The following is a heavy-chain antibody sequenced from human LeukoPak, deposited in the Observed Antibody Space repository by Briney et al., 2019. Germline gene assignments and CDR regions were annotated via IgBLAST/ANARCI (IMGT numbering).Heavy chain of an antibody. CDR3: AKNAGARNWYFDL. V-gene: IGHV3-23*01. CDR2: ISGSGGST. D-gene: IGHD1-26*01. Sequence: PGGSLRLSCAAPGFTFSSYAMSWVRQAPGKGLEWVSAISGSGGSTYYADSVKGRFTISRDNSKDTLYLQMNSLRAEDTAVYYCAKNAGARNWYFDLWGRGTLVTVSS. CDR1: GFTFSSYA. J-gene: IGHJ2*01.